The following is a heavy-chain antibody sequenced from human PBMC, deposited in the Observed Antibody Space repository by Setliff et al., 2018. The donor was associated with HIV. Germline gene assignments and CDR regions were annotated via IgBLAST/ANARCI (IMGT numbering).Heavy chain of an antibody. CDR1: GGSITSHY. V-gene: IGHV4-59*11. D-gene: IGHD2-15*01. CDR3: ARFCSGGSCPDY. J-gene: IGHJ4*02. CDR2: ISYSGSP. Sequence: SETLSLTCSVSGGSITSHYWTWIRQPPGKGLEWIGVISYSGSPHYNPSLKSRVTIGMDTSKSQVSLTLSSVTAVDTAVYYCARFCSGGSCPDYWGQGTLVTVSS.